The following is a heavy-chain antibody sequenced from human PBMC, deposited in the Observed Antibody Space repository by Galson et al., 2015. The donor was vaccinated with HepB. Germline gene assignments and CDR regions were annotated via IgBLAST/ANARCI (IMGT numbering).Heavy chain of an antibody. D-gene: IGHD4-17*01. CDR3: ARGGSDYGDFIGWFDP. CDR1: GGTFSSYA. Sequence: SVKVSCKASGGTFSSYAISWVRQAPGQGLEWMGRIIPILGIANYAQKFQGRVTITADESTSTAYMELSSLRSEDTAVYYCARGGSDYGDFIGWFDPWGQGTLVTVSS. J-gene: IGHJ5*02. CDR2: IIPILGIA. V-gene: IGHV1-69*04.